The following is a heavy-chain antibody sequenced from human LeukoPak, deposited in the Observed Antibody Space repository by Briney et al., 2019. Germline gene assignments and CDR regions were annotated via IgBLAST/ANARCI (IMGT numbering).Heavy chain of an antibody. J-gene: IGHJ3*02. V-gene: IGHV3-21*06. D-gene: IGHD7-27*01. CDR2: ISSGSGHI. Sequence: GGSLRLSCTASGFSFSRYSMNWVRQAPGKGLEWVSSISSGSGHIFYADSVRGRFTISRDNAKDSLYLQMNSLRAGDAAVYYCARGGTGATRDDTFDIWGQGAMVTVSS. CDR3: ARGGTGATRDDTFDI. CDR1: GFSFSRYS.